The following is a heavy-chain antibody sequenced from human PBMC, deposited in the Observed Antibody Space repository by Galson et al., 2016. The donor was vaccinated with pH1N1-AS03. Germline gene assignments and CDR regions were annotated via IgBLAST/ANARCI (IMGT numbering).Heavy chain of an antibody. J-gene: IGHJ4*02. CDR3: GMDTTTLMRFDF. CDR1: GASISRSTNC. V-gene: IGHV4-39*07. D-gene: IGHD1-14*01. Sequence: ETLSLTCSVSGASISRSTNCWGWVRQPPGKGLEWLGSLCYSGATYYNPSLKSRLTVSTDKSGTQCSLRLKSMTAADMAVYFCGMDTTTLMRFDFWGQGSLVTVPS. CDR2: LCYSGAT.